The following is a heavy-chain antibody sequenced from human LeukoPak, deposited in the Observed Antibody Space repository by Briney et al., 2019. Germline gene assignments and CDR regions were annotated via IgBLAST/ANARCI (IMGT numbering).Heavy chain of an antibody. D-gene: IGHD2-15*01. CDR2: IRYDGSNK. CDR3: AKSARRYCSGGSCYYFDY. J-gene: IGHJ4*02. CDR1: GFTLSSYG. Sequence: PGGSLRLSCAASGFTLSSYGMHWVRQAPGKGLEWVAFIRYDGSNKYYADSVKGRFTISRDNSKNTLYLQMNSLRAEDTAVYYCAKSARRYCSGGSCYYFDYWGQGTLVTVSS. V-gene: IGHV3-30*02.